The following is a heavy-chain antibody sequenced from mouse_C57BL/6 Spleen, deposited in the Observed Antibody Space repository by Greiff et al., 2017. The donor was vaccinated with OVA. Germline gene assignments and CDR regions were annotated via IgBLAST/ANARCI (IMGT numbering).Heavy chain of an antibody. D-gene: IGHD2-4*01. Sequence: QVQLQQSGPELVKPGASVKISCKASGYAFSSSWLNWVKQRPGKGLEWIGRIYPGDGDTNYNGKFKGQATLTADKSSSTAYMQLSSLTSEVSAVYFCARYVYSYYNLYAMDYWGQGTSVTVSS. CDR1: GYAFSSSW. J-gene: IGHJ4*01. CDR3: ARYVYSYYNLYAMDY. CDR2: IYPGDGDT. V-gene: IGHV1-82*01.